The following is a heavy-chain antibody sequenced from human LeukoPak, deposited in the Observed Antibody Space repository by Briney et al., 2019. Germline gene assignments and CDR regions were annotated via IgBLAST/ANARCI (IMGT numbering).Heavy chain of an antibody. D-gene: IGHD3-9*01. CDR3: ARGVLRYFDSFPIPYYMDV. CDR1: GFPVSDSY. J-gene: IGHJ6*03. Sequence: GGALRLSCVASGFPVSDSYMTWLRQAPGKGLEWVSIVYTGGTTYYADSVRGRVSISRDNSRNTIYLQMNSLRVEDTAVYYCARGVLRYFDSFPIPYYMDVWGTGTTVIISS. CDR2: VYTGGTT. V-gene: IGHV3-66*01.